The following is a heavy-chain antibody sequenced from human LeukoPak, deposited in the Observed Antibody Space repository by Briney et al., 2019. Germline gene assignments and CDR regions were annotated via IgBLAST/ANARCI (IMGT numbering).Heavy chain of an antibody. CDR2: ISGSGGST. V-gene: IGHV3-23*01. D-gene: IGHD3-22*01. Sequence: GGSLRLSCAASGFTFSSYAMGWVRQAPGKGLEWVSAISGSGGSTYYADSVKGRFTISRDNSKNTLYLQMNSLRAEDTAVYYCVRDDDRPDNGLDYWGQGTLVTVSS. CDR3: VRDDDRPDNGLDY. CDR1: GFTFSSYA. J-gene: IGHJ4*02.